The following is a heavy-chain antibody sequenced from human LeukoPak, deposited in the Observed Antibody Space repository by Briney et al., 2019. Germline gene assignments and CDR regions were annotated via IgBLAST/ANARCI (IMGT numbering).Heavy chain of an antibody. J-gene: IGHJ4*02. V-gene: IGHV3-23*01. D-gene: IGHD6-13*01. CDR3: ARDRRYSSSWDEYYFDY. Sequence: GGSLRLSCAASGFTFSSYAMSWVRQAPGKGLEWVSAISGSGGSTYYADSVKGRFTISRDNSKNTLYLQMNSLRAEDTAVYYCARDRRYSSSWDEYYFDYWGQGTLVTVSS. CDR1: GFTFSSYA. CDR2: ISGSGGST.